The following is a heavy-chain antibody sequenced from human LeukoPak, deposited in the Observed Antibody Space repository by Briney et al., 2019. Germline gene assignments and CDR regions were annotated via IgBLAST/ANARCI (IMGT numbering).Heavy chain of an antibody. CDR2: ISYDGSNK. D-gene: IGHD6-13*01. CDR1: GFTFSSYA. CDR3: ARGRYSSSWYAGYYYYYMDV. V-gene: IGHV3-30*14. J-gene: IGHJ6*03. Sequence: GGSLRLSCAASGFTFSSYAMHWVRQAPGKGLEWVAVISYDGSNKYYADSVKGRFTISRENAKNSLYLQMNSLRAGDTAVYYCARGRYSSSWYAGYYYYYMDVWGKGTTVTISS.